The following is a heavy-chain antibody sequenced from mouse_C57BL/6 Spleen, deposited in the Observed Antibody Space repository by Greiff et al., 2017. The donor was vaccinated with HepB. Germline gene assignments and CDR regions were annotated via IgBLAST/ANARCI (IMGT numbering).Heavy chain of an antibody. D-gene: IGHD2-1*01. CDR2: IYPGSGGT. J-gene: IGHJ2*01. CDR1: GYAFTNYL. CDR3: ARSHYGNYYFDY. Sequence: VQLQQSGAELVRPGASVKVSCKASGYAFTNYLIEWVKQRPGQGLEWIGVIYPGSGGTNYNEKFKGKATLTADKSSSTAYMQLSSLTSEDSAVYFCARSHYGNYYFDYWGQGTTLTVSS. V-gene: IGHV1-54*01.